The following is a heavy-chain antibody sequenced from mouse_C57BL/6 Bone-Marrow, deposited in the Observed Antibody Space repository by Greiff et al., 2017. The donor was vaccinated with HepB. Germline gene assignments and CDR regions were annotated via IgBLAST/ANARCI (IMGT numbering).Heavy chain of an antibody. D-gene: IGHD1-1*01. J-gene: IGHJ1*03. Sequence: VQLQESGAELMKPGASVKLSCKATGYTFTGYWIAWVNQRPGQGLEWIGEILPGSGSTNYNEKFKGKATVTADTSSNTAYMQLSSQTTEDSAIYYCARKAAPSRAVVATWDWYFDVWGTGTTVTVSS. CDR3: ARKAAPSRAVVATWDWYFDV. CDR2: ILPGSGST. CDR1: GYTFTGYW. V-gene: IGHV1-9*01.